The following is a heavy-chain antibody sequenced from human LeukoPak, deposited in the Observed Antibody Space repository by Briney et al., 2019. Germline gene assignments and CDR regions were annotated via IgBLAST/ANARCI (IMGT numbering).Heavy chain of an antibody. CDR3: AKAATTVTLVSVDY. D-gene: IGHD4-17*01. J-gene: IGHJ4*02. Sequence: GGSLRLSCAASGFTFSSYAMSWVRQAPGKGLEWVSTISGSGGSTYYADSVKGRLTISRDNSKNTLYLQMNSLRAEDTAVYYCAKAATTVTLVSVDYWGQGTLVTVSS. CDR1: GFTFSSYA. CDR2: ISGSGGST. V-gene: IGHV3-23*01.